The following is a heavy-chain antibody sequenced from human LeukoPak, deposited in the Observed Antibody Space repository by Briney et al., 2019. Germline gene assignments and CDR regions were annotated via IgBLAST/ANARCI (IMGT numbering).Heavy chain of an antibody. CDR2: INNSSSYI. J-gene: IGHJ4*02. Sequence: PGGSLRLSCVASGFTFSSYSMNWVRQAPGKGLEWVSCINNSSSYIYYADSVKGRFTISRDNAKNSMYLQMNSLRAEDTAVYYCAREAGWELDFDYWGEGTLVTVSS. CDR1: GFTFSSYS. V-gene: IGHV3-21*01. D-gene: IGHD1-26*01. CDR3: AREAGWELDFDY.